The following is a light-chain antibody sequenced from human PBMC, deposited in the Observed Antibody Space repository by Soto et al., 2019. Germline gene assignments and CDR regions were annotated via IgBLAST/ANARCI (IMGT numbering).Light chain of an antibody. CDR3: QQRSNWPPYT. J-gene: IGKJ2*01. V-gene: IGKV3-11*01. Sequence: EIVLTQSPPTLSLSLGERATLSCRASQSVSSYLAWYQQKPGQAPRLLIYDASNRATGIPARFSGSGSGTDFTLTISSLEPEDFAVYYCQQRSNWPPYTFGQGTKVDIK. CDR1: QSVSSY. CDR2: DAS.